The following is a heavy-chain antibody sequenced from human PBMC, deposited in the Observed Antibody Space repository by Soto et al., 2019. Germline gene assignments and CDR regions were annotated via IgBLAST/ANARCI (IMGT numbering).Heavy chain of an antibody. CDR2: IIAYNGNT. CDR3: ASSLLVGYGLEGESD. J-gene: IGHJ4*02. Sequence: QVQLVQSGAEVKKPGASVKVSCKASGYTFTSYGISWVRQAPGQGLEWMGLIIAYNGNTNYAQKRQGRVTMTTATSTTTANMELRSLRSDDTAVYYCASSLLVGYGLEGESDWGQGTLVTVSS. D-gene: IGHD5-18*01. V-gene: IGHV1-18*01. CDR1: GYTFTSYG.